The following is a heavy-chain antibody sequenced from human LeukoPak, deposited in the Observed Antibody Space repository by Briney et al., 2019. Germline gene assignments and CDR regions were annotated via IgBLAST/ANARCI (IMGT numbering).Heavy chain of an antibody. D-gene: IGHD3-22*01. CDR2: INPSGGST. Sequence: ASVKVSCKASGYTFTSYYMHWVRQAPGQGHEWMGIINPSGGSTSYAQKFQGRVTMTRDTSTSTVYMALSSLGSEDRAVYCCARPQRAYYYDSSGYYLDYWGQGTLVTVSS. J-gene: IGHJ4*02. CDR1: GYTFTSYY. CDR3: ARPQRAYYYDSSGYYLDY. V-gene: IGHV1-46*01.